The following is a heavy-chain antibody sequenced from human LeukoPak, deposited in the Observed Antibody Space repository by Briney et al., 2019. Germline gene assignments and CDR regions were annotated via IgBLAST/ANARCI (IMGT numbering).Heavy chain of an antibody. CDR1: GGSFSGYY. CDR2: ISGSGGST. V-gene: IGHV3-23*01. Sequence: ETLSLTCAVYGGSFSGYYWSWIRQPPGKGLEWVSAISGSGGSTYYADSVKGRFSISRDNSKNTLYLQMNSLRAEDTAVYYCGKRRDYFDYWGQGTLVTVSS. CDR3: GKRRDYFDY. J-gene: IGHJ4*02.